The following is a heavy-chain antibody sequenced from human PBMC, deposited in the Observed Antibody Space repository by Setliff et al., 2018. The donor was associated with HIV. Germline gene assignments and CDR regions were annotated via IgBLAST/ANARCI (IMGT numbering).Heavy chain of an antibody. V-gene: IGHV3-74*01. CDR3: ATPYASGWYDVLKN. Sequence: SLRLSCSASGFTFSSYWMHWVRQVPGKGLVWVSRINSDGSRTDYADSVKGRFTMSRDNAKDTLYLQMSSLGAEDTAVYFCATPYASGWYDVLKNWGQGTVVTV. D-gene: IGHD6-19*01. CDR1: GFTFSSYW. CDR2: INSDGSRT. J-gene: IGHJ4*02.